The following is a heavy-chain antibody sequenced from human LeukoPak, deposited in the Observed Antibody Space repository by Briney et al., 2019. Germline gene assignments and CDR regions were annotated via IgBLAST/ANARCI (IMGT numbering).Heavy chain of an antibody. J-gene: IGHJ4*02. CDR1: GGSFSGYY. V-gene: IGHV4-34*01. CDR3: ARGRGIAAAGYNGY. Sequence: SETLSLTCAVYGGSFSGYYWSWIRQPPGKGLEWIGEINRSGSTNYNPSLKSRVTISVDTSKNQFSLKLSSVTAADTAVYYCARGRGIAAAGYNGYWGQGTLVTVSS. D-gene: IGHD6-13*01. CDR2: INRSGST.